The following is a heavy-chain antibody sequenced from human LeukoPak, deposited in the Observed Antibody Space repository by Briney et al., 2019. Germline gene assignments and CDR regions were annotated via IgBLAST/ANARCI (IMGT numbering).Heavy chain of an antibody. CDR1: GFSFSSYY. J-gene: IGHJ4*02. CDR2: IRTDGNT. CDR3: VAYNWNYPDY. D-gene: IGHD1-20*01. V-gene: IGHV3-74*01. Sequence: GGSLRLSCAASGFSFSSYYMYWVRQTPEKGLVLVSRIRTDGNTAYPDSVKGRFTISRDNAKNTLYLQMNSLRAEDTAVYYCVAYNWNYPDYWGQGTLVTVSS.